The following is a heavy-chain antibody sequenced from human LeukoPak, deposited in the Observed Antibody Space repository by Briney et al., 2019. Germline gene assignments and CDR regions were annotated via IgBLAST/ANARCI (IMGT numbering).Heavy chain of an antibody. J-gene: IGHJ4*02. CDR1: GFTFSSYA. Sequence: GGSLRLSCAASGFTFSSYAMSWVRQAPGKGLEWVSAISGSGGSTYYADSVKGRFTISRDNSKNTLYLQMNSLRAEDTAVYYCAKDRGPYCSSTSCYFDFGYWGQGTLVTVSS. CDR3: AKDRGPYCSSTSCYFDFGY. CDR2: ISGSGGST. D-gene: IGHD2-2*01. V-gene: IGHV3-23*01.